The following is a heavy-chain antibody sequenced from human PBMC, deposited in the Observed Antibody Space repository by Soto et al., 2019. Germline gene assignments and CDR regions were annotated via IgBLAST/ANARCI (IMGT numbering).Heavy chain of an antibody. J-gene: IGHJ6*02. CDR1: GYSFTSYW. CDR3: ARHFIAAAADGGLYYYYYYGMDV. Sequence: HGESLKISCKGSGYSFTSYWIGWVRQMPGKGLEWMGIIYPGDSDTRYSPSFQGQVTISADKSISTAYLQWSSLKASDTAMYYCARHFIAAAADGGLYYYYYYGMDVWGQGTTVTVSS. D-gene: IGHD6-13*01. CDR2: IYPGDSDT. V-gene: IGHV5-51*01.